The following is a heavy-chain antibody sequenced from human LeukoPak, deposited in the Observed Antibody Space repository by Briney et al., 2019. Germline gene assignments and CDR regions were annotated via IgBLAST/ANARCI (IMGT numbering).Heavy chain of an antibody. D-gene: IGHD2-15*01. CDR2: ISYDGSNK. V-gene: IGHV3-30*18. J-gene: IGHJ4*02. CDR1: GFTFSSYG. CDR3: AKDGYCSGGSCYSELAGDHFDC. Sequence: PGGSLRLSCAASGFTFSSYGMHWVRQAPGKGLEWVAVISYDGSNKYYADSVKGRFTISRDNSKNTLYLQMNSLRAEDTAVYYCAKDGYCSGGSCYSELAGDHFDCWGQGTLVTVSS.